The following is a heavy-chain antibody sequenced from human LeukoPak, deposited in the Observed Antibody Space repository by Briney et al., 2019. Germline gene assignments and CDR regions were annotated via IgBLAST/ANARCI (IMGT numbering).Heavy chain of an antibody. CDR1: GGSISSSNW. J-gene: IGHJ2*01. V-gene: IGHV4-4*02. CDR2: IYHSGST. D-gene: IGHD3-22*01. Sequence: SGTLSLTCAVSGGSISSSNWWSWVRQPPGKGLEWIGEIYHSGSTNYNPSLKSRVTISVDKSKNQFSLKLSSVTAADTAVYYCASSYYYDSSGYSFDLWGRGTLVTVSS. CDR3: ASSYYYDSSGYSFDL.